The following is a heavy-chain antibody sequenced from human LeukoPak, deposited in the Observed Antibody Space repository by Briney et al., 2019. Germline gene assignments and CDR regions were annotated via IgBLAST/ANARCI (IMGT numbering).Heavy chain of an antibody. D-gene: IGHD3-22*01. CDR1: GGTFSSYA. J-gene: IGHJ4*02. CDR2: IIPIFGTA. V-gene: IGHV1-69*13. Sequence: SVTVSCTASGGTFSSYAISWVRQAPGQGLEWMGGIIPIFGTANYAQKFQGRVTITADESTSTAYMELSSLRSEDTAVYYCARAARVVATKYYYDSSGYHLVYWGQGTLVTVSS. CDR3: ARAARVVATKYYYDSSGYHLVY.